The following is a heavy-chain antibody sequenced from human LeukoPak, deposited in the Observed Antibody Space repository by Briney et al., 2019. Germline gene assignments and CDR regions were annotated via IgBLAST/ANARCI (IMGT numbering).Heavy chain of an antibody. CDR2: IRFNGN. CDR1: GYSFTSYW. Sequence: GESLKISCKGSGYSFTSYWIGWVRQAPGKGLEWVASIRFNGNFYADYVKGRFTISRDNSKSTVSLQMDTLRTEDTALYYCARENWDFDFWGQGTLVTVSS. CDR3: ARENWDFDF. J-gene: IGHJ4*02. V-gene: IGHV3-30*02. D-gene: IGHD7-27*01.